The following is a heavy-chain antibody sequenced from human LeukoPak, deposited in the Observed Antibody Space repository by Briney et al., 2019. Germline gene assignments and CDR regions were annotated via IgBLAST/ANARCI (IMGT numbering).Heavy chain of an antibody. CDR1: GGSFSGYY. D-gene: IGHD3-10*01. CDR3: ARGRVTMVRGVEFPFDY. V-gene: IGHV4-34*01. J-gene: IGHJ4*02. Sequence: SETLSLTCAVYGGSFSGYYWSWIRQPPGKGLEWIGEINHSGSTNYNPSLKSRVTISVDTSKNQFSLKLSSVTAADTAVYYCARGRVTMVRGVEFPFDYWGQGTLVTVSS. CDR2: INHSGST.